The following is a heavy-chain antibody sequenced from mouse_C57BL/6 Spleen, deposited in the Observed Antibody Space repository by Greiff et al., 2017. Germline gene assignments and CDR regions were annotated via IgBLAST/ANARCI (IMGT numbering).Heavy chain of an antibody. J-gene: IGHJ1*03. CDR3: ARGITTVVASNWYFDV. Sequence: DVHLVESGGGLVKPGGSLKLSCAASGFTFSSYAMSWVRQTPEKRLEWVATISDGGSYTYYPDNVKGRFTISRDNAKNNLYLQMSHLKSEDTAMYYCARGITTVVASNWYFDVWGTGTTVTVSS. CDR1: GFTFSSYA. D-gene: IGHD1-1*01. V-gene: IGHV5-4*01. CDR2: ISDGGSYT.